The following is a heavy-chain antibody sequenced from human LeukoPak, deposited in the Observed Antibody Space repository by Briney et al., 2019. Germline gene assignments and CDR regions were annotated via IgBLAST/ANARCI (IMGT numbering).Heavy chain of an antibody. J-gene: IGHJ4*02. Sequence: GASVKVSCKASGYTFTGYYMHWVRQAPGQGLEWMGGIIPIFGTANYAQKFQGRVTITADKSTSTAYMELSSLRSEDTAVYYCARGNWEGYSGYEWGQGTLVTVSS. CDR3: ARGNWEGYSGYE. D-gene: IGHD5-12*01. V-gene: IGHV1-69*06. CDR1: GYTFTGYY. CDR2: IIPIFGTA.